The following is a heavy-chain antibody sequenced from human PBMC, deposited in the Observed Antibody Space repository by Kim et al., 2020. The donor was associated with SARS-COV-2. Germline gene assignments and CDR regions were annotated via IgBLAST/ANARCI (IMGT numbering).Heavy chain of an antibody. J-gene: IGHJ4*02. CDR2: IYYSGST. CDR1: GGSISSYY. Sequence: SETLSLTCTVSGGSISSYYWSWIRQPPGKGLEWIGYIYYSGSTNYNPSLKSRVTISVDTSKNQFSLKLSSVTAADTAVYYCARLPDSGFDYWGQGTLVTV. CDR3: ARLPDSGFDY. D-gene: IGHD3-10*01. V-gene: IGHV4-59*08.